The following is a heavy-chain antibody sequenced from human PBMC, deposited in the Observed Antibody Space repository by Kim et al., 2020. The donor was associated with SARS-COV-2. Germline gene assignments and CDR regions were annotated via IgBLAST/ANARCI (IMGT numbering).Heavy chain of an antibody. J-gene: IGHJ3*02. Sequence: AQRFQGRVTMTEDTATDTAYMELSSLRSEDTAVYYCATPLRVRGDDAFDIWGQGTMVTVSS. V-gene: IGHV1-24*01. CDR3: ATPLRVRGDDAFDI. D-gene: IGHD3-10*01.